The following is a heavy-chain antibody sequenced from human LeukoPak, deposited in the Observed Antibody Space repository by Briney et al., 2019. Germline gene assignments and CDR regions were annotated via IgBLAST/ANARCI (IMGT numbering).Heavy chain of an antibody. CDR3: ARDRIAAAGTSYYYYYYGMDV. CDR2: IYTSGST. D-gene: IGHD6-13*01. J-gene: IGHJ6*04. CDR1: GGSISSGSYY. Sequence: SQTLSLTCTVSGGSISSGSYYWSWIRQPAGKGLEWIGRIYTSGSTNYNPSLKSRVTISVDTSKNQFSLKLSSVTAADTAVYYCARDRIAAAGTSYYYYYYGMDVWGKGTTVTVSS. V-gene: IGHV4-61*02.